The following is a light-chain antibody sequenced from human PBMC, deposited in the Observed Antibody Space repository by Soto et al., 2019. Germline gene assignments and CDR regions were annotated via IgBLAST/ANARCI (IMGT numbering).Light chain of an antibody. CDR2: DAS. CDR3: QQYGSSPFT. J-gene: IGKJ3*01. Sequence: FTLTPSTRTVSPGERATLSCRASESVSSNLAWYQQKPGQAPRLLIYDASSRATGIPDRFSGSGSGTEFTLTTISRLEPEDVAVYYCQQYGSSPFTFGPGTKVDIK. CDR1: ESVSSN. V-gene: IGKV3-20*01.